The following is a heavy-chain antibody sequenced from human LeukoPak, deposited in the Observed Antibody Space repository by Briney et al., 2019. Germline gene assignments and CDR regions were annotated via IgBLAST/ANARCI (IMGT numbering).Heavy chain of an antibody. CDR3: ARTTGGHFDS. CDR2: VWYDGSDK. CDR1: GFTFSSYG. J-gene: IGHJ4*02. Sequence: GGSLRLSCAASGFTFSSYGMHWVRQAPGKGLEWVAVVWYDGSDKYYADSVKGRFTVSRDNSKSTLYLQMNSLRAEDTAVCYCARTTGGHFDSWGQGTLVTVSS. D-gene: IGHD2-8*02. V-gene: IGHV3-33*01.